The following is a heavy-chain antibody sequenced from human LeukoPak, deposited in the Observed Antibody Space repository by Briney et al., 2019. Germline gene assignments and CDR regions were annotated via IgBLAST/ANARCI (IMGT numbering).Heavy chain of an antibody. V-gene: IGHV1-69*13. CDR1: GYTFTGYY. Sequence: ASVKVSCKASGYTFTGYYMHWVRQAPGQGLEWMGGIIPIFGTANYAQKFQGRVTITADESTSTAYMELSSLRSEDTAVYYCASDAGGKYSSGWYSIDAFDIWGQGTMVTVSS. J-gene: IGHJ3*02. D-gene: IGHD6-19*01. CDR3: ASDAGGKYSSGWYSIDAFDI. CDR2: IIPIFGTA.